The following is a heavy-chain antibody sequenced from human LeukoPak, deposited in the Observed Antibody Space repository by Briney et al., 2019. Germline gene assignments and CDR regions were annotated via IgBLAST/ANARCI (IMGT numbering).Heavy chain of an antibody. J-gene: IGHJ4*02. Sequence: GGSLRLSCAASGFTFSDYWMHLVRQAPGKGLEWVSRINPDGSSSNYADSVKGRFTMSRDNAKNTVYLQMDSLRAEDTAVYYCAKGKRRDMATFFDYWGQGTLVTVS. CDR3: AKGKRRDMATFFDY. V-gene: IGHV3-74*01. CDR2: INPDGSSS. CDR1: GFTFSDYW. D-gene: IGHD5-24*01.